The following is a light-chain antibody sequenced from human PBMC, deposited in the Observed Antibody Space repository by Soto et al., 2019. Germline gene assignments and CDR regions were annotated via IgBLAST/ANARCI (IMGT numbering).Light chain of an antibody. CDR1: SSNIGAGYD. V-gene: IGLV1-40*01. CDR3: QSYDSSLSGVV. CDR2: GNS. J-gene: IGLJ2*01. Sequence: QSVLTQPPSVCGAPGQRVTISCTGSSSNIGAGYDVHWYQQFQGTAPKLLIHGNSNRPSGVPDRFSGSKSGTSASLAITGLQAEDEADYYCQSYDSSLSGVVFGGGTKLTVL.